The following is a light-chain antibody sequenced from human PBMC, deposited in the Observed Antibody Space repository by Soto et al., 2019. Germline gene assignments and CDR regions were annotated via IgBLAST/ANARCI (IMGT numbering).Light chain of an antibody. CDR3: SSYTGSSTLV. V-gene: IGLV2-14*01. CDR1: SSDVGGYNY. Sequence: QSALTQAASVSGSPRQSITISCTGTSSDVGGYNYVSWYQQHPGKAPKLMIYDVNNRPSGVSNRFSGSKSGNTASLTISGLQAEDEADYYCSSYTGSSTLVFGTGTKVTVL. J-gene: IGLJ1*01. CDR2: DVN.